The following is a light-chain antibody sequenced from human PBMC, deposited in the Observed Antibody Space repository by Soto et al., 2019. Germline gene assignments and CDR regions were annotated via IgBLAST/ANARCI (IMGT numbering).Light chain of an antibody. V-gene: IGLV2-14*02. CDR1: SSDVGSYNL. J-gene: IGLJ2*01. Sequence: QSVLTQPASVSGSPGRSITISCTGTSSDVGSYNLVSWYQQHPGKAPKLMIYEVSKRPSGVSNRFSGSKSGNTASLTISGLQAEDEADYYCGSYTSSSTTVFGGGTKVTVL. CDR3: GSYTSSSTTV. CDR2: EVS.